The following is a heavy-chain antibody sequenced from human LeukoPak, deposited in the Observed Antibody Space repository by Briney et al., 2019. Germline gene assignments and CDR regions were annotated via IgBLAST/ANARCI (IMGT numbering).Heavy chain of an antibody. CDR2: TYYSGRT. CDR1: SGSISSYY. V-gene: IGHV4-39*01. Sequence: SENLSLTCTVASGSISSYYWSWIRQPQGKGLEWIGSTYYSGRTYYNPSLRSRATISVDTSKNQFSLKLSSVTAAYTAVYYCARHSGNMVRGVRSLDYWGQGTLVTVSS. CDR3: ARHSGNMVRGVRSLDY. J-gene: IGHJ4*02. D-gene: IGHD3-10*01.